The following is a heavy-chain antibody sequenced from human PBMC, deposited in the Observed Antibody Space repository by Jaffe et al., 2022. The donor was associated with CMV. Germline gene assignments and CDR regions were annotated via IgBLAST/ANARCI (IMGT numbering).Heavy chain of an antibody. CDR2: IYYSGST. V-gene: IGHV4-61*01. CDR1: GGSVSSGSYY. CDR3: ARDYVTNDFDGFDY. D-gene: IGHD3-3*01. Sequence: QVQLQESGPGLVKPSETLSLTCTVSGGSVSSGSYYWSWIRQPPGKGLEWIGYIYYSGSTNYNPSLKSRVTISVDTSKNQFSLKLRSATAADTAVYYCARDYVTNDFDGFDYWGQGTLVIVSS. J-gene: IGHJ4*02.